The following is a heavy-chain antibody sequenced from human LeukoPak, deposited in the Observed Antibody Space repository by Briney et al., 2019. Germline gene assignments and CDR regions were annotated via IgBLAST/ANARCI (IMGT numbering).Heavy chain of an antibody. J-gene: IGHJ4*02. V-gene: IGHV3-33*06. CDR3: AKEPQQLVRGYYFDY. CDR1: GFTFSSYG. CDR2: IWYDGSNK. Sequence: GGSLRLSCAASGFTFSSYGMHWVRQAPGKGLEWVAVIWYDGSNKYYADSVKGRFTISRDNSKNTQYLQMNSLRAEDTAVYYCAKEPQQLVRGYYFDYWGQGTLVTVSS. D-gene: IGHD6-13*01.